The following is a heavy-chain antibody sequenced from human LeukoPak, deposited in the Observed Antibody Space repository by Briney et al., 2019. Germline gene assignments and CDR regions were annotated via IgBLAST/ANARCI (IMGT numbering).Heavy chain of an antibody. Sequence: PGGSLRLSCAASGFTFSSYAMSWVRQAPGKGLEWVSIIFGNGDTTYYADSVKGRFTVSRDNSKDTLYLQMNDLRPDDTAIYYCAKEGKTRNWNYYQAKPVYWGQGTLVTVSS. CDR3: AKEGKTRNWNYYQAKPVY. V-gene: IGHV3-23*01. CDR2: IFGNGDTT. CDR1: GFTFSSYA. J-gene: IGHJ4*02. D-gene: IGHD1-7*01.